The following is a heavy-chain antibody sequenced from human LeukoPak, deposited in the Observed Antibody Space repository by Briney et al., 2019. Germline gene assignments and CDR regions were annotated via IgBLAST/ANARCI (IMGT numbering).Heavy chain of an antibody. V-gene: IGHV1-18*01. Sequence: ASVKVSCKASGYTFTSYGISWVRPAPGQGLEWMGWISGYNDNTNYAQKVQGRVTMTTDTSTSTAYMELRSLRSDDTAVYYCARVGYCSGGSCSMDVWGKGTTVTVSS. CDR2: ISGYNDNT. J-gene: IGHJ6*03. D-gene: IGHD2-15*01. CDR3: ARVGYCSGGSCSMDV. CDR1: GYTFTSYG.